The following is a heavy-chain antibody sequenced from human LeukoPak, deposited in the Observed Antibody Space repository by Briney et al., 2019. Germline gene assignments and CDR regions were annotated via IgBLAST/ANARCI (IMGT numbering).Heavy chain of an antibody. J-gene: IGHJ4*02. CDR1: GGSFSGYY. V-gene: IGHV4-34*01. CDR2: INHSGST. D-gene: IGHD6-19*01. CDR3: ARYRSSGWYDYFDY. Sequence: SETLSLTCAVYGGSFSGYYWSWIRQPPGKGLERIGEINHSGSTNYNPSLKSRVTISVDTSKNQFSLKLSSVTAADTAVYYCARYRSSGWYDYFDYWGQGTLVTVSS.